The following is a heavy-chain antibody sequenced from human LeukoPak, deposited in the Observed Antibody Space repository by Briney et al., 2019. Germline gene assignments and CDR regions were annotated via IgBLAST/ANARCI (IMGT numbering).Heavy chain of an antibody. CDR3: AKDREWELPHDAFDI. J-gene: IGHJ3*02. CDR1: GYTFTTSG. D-gene: IGHD1-26*01. CDR2: MNPNSGNT. Sequence: ASVKVPCKASGYTFTTSGINWVRQATGQGLEWMGWMNPNSGNTGYAQKFQGRVTMTRNTSISTAYMELSSLRSEDTAVYYCAKDREWELPHDAFDIWGQGTMVTVSS. V-gene: IGHV1-8*02.